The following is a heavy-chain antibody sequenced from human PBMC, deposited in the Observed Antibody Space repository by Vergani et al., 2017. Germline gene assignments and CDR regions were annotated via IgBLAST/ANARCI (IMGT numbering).Heavy chain of an antibody. CDR1: GFTFNRYG. D-gene: IGHD2-21*01. Sequence: VQLVQSGGGVVQPGGSLRLSCVASGFTFNRYGMQWVRQAPGKGLEWVANVKQDGSDKYYVDSVKGRFTISRDNAKNILYLEMKGLRAEDTALYYCARVRYYCSGDCHPGEYYYYMDVWGKGTTVTVSS. CDR3: ARVRYYCSGDCHPGEYYYYMDV. J-gene: IGHJ6*03. CDR2: VKQDGSDK. V-gene: IGHV3-7*01.